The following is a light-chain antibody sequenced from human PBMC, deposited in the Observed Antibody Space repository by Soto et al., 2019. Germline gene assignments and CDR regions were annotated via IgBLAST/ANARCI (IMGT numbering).Light chain of an antibody. Sequence: EIVLTQSPDTLSLSPGERATLSCRASQSIRSERLAWYQQKPGRAPRLVIFDASNRASGMPERFSGSGSGTDFTLTIARPEPEDFAVYYCQEYDGAPITFGLGTRLEIK. CDR1: QSIRSER. V-gene: IGKV3-20*01. CDR3: QEYDGAPIT. J-gene: IGKJ5*01. CDR2: DAS.